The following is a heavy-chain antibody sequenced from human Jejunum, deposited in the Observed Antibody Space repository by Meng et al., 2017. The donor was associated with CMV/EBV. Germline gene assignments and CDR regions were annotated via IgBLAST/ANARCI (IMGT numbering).Heavy chain of an antibody. D-gene: IGHD4-17*01. J-gene: IGHJ6*02. CDR2: IDEVGSA. CDR1: SWSFY. V-gene: IGHV4-61*01. CDR3: ARVYGRESLGFYYGLDV. Sequence: SWSFYWSWIRPPPGKGLEWIAFIDEVGSAYYNPSLRSRVTISIDTSKNQFSLRLSSVTAADTAVYFCARVYGRESLGFYYGLDVWGQGTTVTVSS.